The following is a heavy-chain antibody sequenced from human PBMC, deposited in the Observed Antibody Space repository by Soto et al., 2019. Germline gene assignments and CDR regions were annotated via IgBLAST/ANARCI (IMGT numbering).Heavy chain of an antibody. CDR3: ARGTPYDFKRFVP. V-gene: IGHV3-48*01. D-gene: IGHD3-3*01. CDR1: GFTFSSYT. J-gene: IGHJ5*02. Sequence: EVQLVESGGGLVQPGGSLRLSCAASGFTFSSYTMNWVRQAPGKGLEWVTYISSTSSTIYYADSVKGRFTISRDNVKNSLYLQMNSLRAEDTAVYYCARGTPYDFKRFVPWGQGTLVTVSS. CDR2: ISSTSSTI.